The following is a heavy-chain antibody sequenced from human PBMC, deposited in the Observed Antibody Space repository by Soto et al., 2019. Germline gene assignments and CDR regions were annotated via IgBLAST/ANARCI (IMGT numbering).Heavy chain of an antibody. V-gene: IGHV1-69*13. Sequence: SVKVSCKASGGTFSTYAIDWVRQAPGQGLEWMGGIIPLFGTAKYAQNFQGRITITAGESTNTAYMELRSLRSQDTAVYYCARGVHYDSSGYYYFYWGQGTLVTVSS. CDR3: ARGVHYDSSGYYYFY. CDR1: GGTFSTYA. J-gene: IGHJ4*02. D-gene: IGHD3-22*01. CDR2: IIPLFGTA.